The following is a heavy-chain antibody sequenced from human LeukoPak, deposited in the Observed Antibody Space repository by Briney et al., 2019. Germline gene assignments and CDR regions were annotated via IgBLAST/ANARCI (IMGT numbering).Heavy chain of an antibody. CDR3: AKGRKQNLYYFDY. V-gene: IGHV3-23*01. CDR1: GFTFSSYA. Sequence: PGGSLRLSCAASGFTFSSYAMSWVRQAPGKGLEWVSAISGSGGSTYYADSVKGRFTISRGNSKNTLYLQMNSLRAEDTAVYYCAKGRKQNLYYFDYWGQGTLVTVSS. D-gene: IGHD1-14*01. J-gene: IGHJ4*02. CDR2: ISGSGGST.